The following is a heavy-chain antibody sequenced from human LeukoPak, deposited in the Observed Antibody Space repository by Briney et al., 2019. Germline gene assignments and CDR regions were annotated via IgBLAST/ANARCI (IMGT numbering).Heavy chain of an antibody. CDR1: GYTFTSYD. V-gene: IGHV1-8*01. CDR2: MNPNSGNT. D-gene: IGHD6-13*01. J-gene: IGHJ6*02. Sequence: ASVKVSCKASGYTFTSYDINWVRQATGQGLEWMGWMNPNSGNTGYAQKFQGRVTMTRNTSISTAYMELSSLRSEDTAVYYCAREQQLVRYYYYGMDVWGQGTTVTVSS. CDR3: AREQQLVRYYYYGMDV.